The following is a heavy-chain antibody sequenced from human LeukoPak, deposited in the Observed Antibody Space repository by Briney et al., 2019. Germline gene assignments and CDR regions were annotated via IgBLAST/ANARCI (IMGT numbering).Heavy chain of an antibody. V-gene: IGHV1-24*01. CDR2: IDRKDGNT. J-gene: IGHJ5*01. CDR1: GYTLIEES. D-gene: IGHD2-21*02. Sequence: ASVKVSCKVSGYTLIEESLNWVRQPTGKGLEWMGGIDRKDGNTIYAQKFQGRVTMTEDTYIATAYMELSSLRSEDTAVYYCATGGDSSRSFDFWGQGTLVTVSS. CDR3: ATGGDSSRSFDF.